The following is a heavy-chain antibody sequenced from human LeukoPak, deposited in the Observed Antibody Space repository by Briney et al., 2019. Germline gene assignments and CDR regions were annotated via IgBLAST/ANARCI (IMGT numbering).Heavy chain of an antibody. J-gene: IGHJ4*02. CDR1: GYTLTAYY. CDR3: ARAWYSGYDWGVDY. Sequence: ASVKVSCKASGYTLTAYYLHWVRQAPGQGLEWMGRINPNSGGTTYAQKFQGRVTITTDESTSTAYMELSSLRSEDTAVYYCARAWYSGYDWGVDYWGQGTLVTVSS. D-gene: IGHD5-12*01. CDR2: INPNSGGT. V-gene: IGHV1-2*06.